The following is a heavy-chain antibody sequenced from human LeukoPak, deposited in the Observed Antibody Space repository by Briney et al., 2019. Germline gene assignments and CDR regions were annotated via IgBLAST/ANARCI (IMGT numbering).Heavy chain of an antibody. D-gene: IGHD5-24*01. J-gene: IGHJ4*02. CDR2: ISYDGSNK. CDR1: GFTFTSYA. CDR3: ARAGRDGYNYRVYYFDY. Sequence: PGGSLRLSCAASGFTFTSYAMHWVRQASGKGLEWVAVISYDGSNKYYADSVKGRFTISRDNSKNTLYLQMNSLRAEDTAVYYCARAGRDGYNYRVYYFDYWGQGTLVTVSS. V-gene: IGHV3-30-3*01.